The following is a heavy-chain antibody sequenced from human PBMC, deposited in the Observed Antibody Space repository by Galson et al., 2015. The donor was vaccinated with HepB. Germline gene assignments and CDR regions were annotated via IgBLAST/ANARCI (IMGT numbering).Heavy chain of an antibody. Sequence: SLRLSCAASGFTFSSYSMGWVRQAPGKGLEWISYISSSSGTIYYADSVKGRFTISRDNAKNSLYLQMNSLRDEDTALYYCASWSPVRRAFDVWGQGTMVTVSA. V-gene: IGHV3-48*02. CDR1: GFTFSSYS. J-gene: IGHJ3*01. CDR3: ASWSPVRRAFDV. CDR2: ISSSSGTI.